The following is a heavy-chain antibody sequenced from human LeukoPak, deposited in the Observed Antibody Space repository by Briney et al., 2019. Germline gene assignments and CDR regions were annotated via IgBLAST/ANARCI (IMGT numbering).Heavy chain of an antibody. CDR3: ARPYTSTTNWFDP. D-gene: IGHD6-13*01. J-gene: IGHJ5*02. Sequence: GGSLRLSCAASGFTFSSYWMHWVRQAPGKGLVWVSRINSDGSSTNYADSVKGRFTISRDNAKNTLYLQMNSLRAEDTAVYYCARPYTSTTNWFDPWGQGTLVTVSS. V-gene: IGHV3-74*01. CDR1: GFTFSSYW. CDR2: INSDGSST.